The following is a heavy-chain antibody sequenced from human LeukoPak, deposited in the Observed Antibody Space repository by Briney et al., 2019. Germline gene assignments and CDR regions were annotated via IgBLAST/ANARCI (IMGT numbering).Heavy chain of an antibody. CDR3: ARDGDSYGTSSYYYMDV. CDR2: ISYDGSNK. J-gene: IGHJ6*03. V-gene: IGHV3-30*04. D-gene: IGHD5-18*01. CDR1: GFTFSSYA. Sequence: GSLRLSCAASGFTFSSYAMHWVRQAPGKGLEWVAVISYDGSNKYYADSVKGRFTISRDNSKNTLYLQMNSLRAEDTAVYYCARDGDSYGTSSYYYMDVWGKGTTVTVSS.